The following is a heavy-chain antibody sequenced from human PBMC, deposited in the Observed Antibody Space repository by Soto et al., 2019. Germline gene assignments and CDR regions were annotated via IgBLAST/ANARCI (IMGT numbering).Heavy chain of an antibody. D-gene: IGHD2-15*01. CDR3: VADPPGASSFADY. Sequence: EVQLVDSGGGLVKPGGSLTLSCAASGFSFTDAWMNWVRQAPGKGLEWVGLIRSKSGGGTTDYATPVNGRFTISRDDSKDTLYLQMSSLRTDDTAVYFCVADPPGASSFADYWGQGTLVTVSS. CDR2: IRSKSGGGTT. J-gene: IGHJ4*02. CDR1: GFSFTDAW. V-gene: IGHV3-15*07.